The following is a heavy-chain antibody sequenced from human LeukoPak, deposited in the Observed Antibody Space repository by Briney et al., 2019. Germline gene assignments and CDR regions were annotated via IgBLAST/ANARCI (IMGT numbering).Heavy chain of an antibody. CDR1: GYSISSGYY. Sequence: SETLSLTCAVSGYSISSGYYWGWIRQPPGKGLEWIGSIYHSGSTYYNPSLKSRVTISVDTSKNQFSLKVTSVTAADTAVYYCAVIDRKPSGGYWTTLTSFDYWGQGTLVTVSS. V-gene: IGHV4-38-2*01. J-gene: IGHJ4*02. CDR2: IYHSGST. D-gene: IGHD1-26*01. CDR3: AVIDRKPSGGYWTTLTSFDY.